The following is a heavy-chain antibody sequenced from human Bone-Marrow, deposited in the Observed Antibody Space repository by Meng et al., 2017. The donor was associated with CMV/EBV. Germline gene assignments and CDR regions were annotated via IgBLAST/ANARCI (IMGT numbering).Heavy chain of an antibody. CDR3: ARGRSDYFDY. CDR2: ISYDGTNK. V-gene: IGHV3-30-3*01. CDR1: GFTFSSYA. J-gene: IGHJ4*02. Sequence: GESLKISCAASGFTFSSYAMHWVRQAPGKGLEWVAVISYDGTNKYYADSVKGRFTISRDSSKNTLYLQMNSLRAEDTAVYYCARGRSDYFDYWVQGTLVTVSS.